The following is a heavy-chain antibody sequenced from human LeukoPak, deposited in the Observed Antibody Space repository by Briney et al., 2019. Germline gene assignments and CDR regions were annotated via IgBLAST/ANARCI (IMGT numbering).Heavy chain of an antibody. CDR2: ICHSGST. CDR3: ARGHDYNWFDP. J-gene: IGHJ5*02. V-gene: IGHV4-30-2*01. Sequence: PSETQSLTCAVSGGSISSGGYSWSWIRQPPGKGLEWIGYICHSGSTYYNPSLKSRVTISVDRSKNQFSLKLSSVTAADTAVYYCARGHDYNWFDPWGQGTLVTVSS. D-gene: IGHD3-3*01. CDR1: GGSISSGGYS.